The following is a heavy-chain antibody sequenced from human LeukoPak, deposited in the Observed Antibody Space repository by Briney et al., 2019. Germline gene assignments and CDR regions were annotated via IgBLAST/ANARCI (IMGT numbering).Heavy chain of an antibody. CDR1: GGSISSSSYY. D-gene: IGHD1-26*01. CDR3: AVGATIAELYYFDY. CDR2: IYYSGST. J-gene: IGHJ4*02. V-gene: IGHV4-39*07. Sequence: SETLSLTCTVSGGSISSSSYYWGWIRQPPGKGLEWIGSIYYSGSTYYNPSLKSRVTISVDTSKNQFSLKLSSVTAADTAVYYCAVGATIAELYYFDYWGQGTLVTVSS.